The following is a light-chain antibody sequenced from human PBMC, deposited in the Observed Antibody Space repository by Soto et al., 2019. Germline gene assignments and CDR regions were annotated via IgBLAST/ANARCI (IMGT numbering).Light chain of an antibody. CDR2: AAP. CDR1: QGIGND. V-gene: IGKV1-6*01. CDR3: LQDDIYPWT. J-gene: IGKJ1*01. Sequence: AIQVTQSPSSLSASVGDRVTISCRASQGIGNDLGWYQQKPGKAPKLLIYAAPTLQTGVASRFSGSGSGTDFTLTISSLQPEDFATYYCLQDDIYPWTFGQGTKVEIK.